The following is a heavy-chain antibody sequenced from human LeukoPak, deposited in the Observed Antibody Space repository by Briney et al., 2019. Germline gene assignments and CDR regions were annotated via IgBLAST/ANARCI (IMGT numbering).Heavy chain of an antibody. CDR2: IYHSGST. D-gene: IGHD1-26*01. CDR1: GGSISSSNW. Sequence: SETLSLTCTVSGGSISSSNWWSWVRQPPGKGLEWIGEIYHSGSTNYNPSLKSRVTISVDKSKNQFSLKLSSVTAADTAVYYCATTIVGATFRRRGYDFGYDYWGQGTLVTVSS. J-gene: IGHJ4*02. V-gene: IGHV4-4*02. CDR3: ATTIVGATFRRRGYDFGYDY.